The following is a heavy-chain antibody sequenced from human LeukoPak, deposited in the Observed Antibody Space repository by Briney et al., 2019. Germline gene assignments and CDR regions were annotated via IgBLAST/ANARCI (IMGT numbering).Heavy chain of an antibody. V-gene: IGHV4-61*02. D-gene: IGHD3-16*02. CDR1: GGSISSGNYY. Sequence: SQTLSLTCTVSGGSISSGNYYWSWIRQPAGKGLEWIGRIYISRSTNYNPSLKSRVTISVDTSKNQFSLKLSSVTAADTAVYYCAREPTPDGGYDYVWGSYRGHFDYWGQGTLVTVSS. CDR2: IYISRST. J-gene: IGHJ4*02. CDR3: AREPTPDGGYDYVWGSYRGHFDY.